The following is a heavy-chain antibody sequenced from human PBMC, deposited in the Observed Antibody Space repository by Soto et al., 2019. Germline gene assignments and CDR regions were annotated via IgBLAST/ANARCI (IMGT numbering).Heavy chain of an antibody. CDR3: TTGGKRGPSQQPRPG. J-gene: IGHJ4*02. CDR2: IKSKTDGGTT. V-gene: IGHV3-15*01. D-gene: IGHD6-13*01. Sequence: EVQLVESGGGLVKPGGSLRLSCAASGFTFSNAWMSWVRQAPGKGLEWVGRIKSKTDGGTTDYAAPVKGRFTISRDDSKNTLYLQMNSLKTEDTAVYYCTTGGKRGPSQQPRPGWGQGTLVTVSS. CDR1: GFTFSNAW.